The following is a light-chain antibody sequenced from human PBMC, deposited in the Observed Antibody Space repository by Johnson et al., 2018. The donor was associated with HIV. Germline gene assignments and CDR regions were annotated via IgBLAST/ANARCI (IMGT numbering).Light chain of an antibody. CDR3: GTWDTSLSAGV. J-gene: IGLJ1*01. CDR1: SSNIGNNY. V-gene: IGLV1-51*01. Sequence: QSVLTQPPSVSAAPGQTVTISCSGSSSNIGNNYVSCYQQLPGTAPKLLIYDNNKRPSVIPDRFSGSKSGTSATLGITGLQTGDEADYYCGTWDTSLSAGVFGPGTKVSVL. CDR2: DNN.